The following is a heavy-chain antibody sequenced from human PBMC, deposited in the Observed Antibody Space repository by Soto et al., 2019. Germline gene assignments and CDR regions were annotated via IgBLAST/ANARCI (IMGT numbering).Heavy chain of an antibody. CDR2: ISYDGSNK. V-gene: IGHV3-30-3*01. CDR3: ARDGEASGSYVDNWFDP. CDR1: GFTFSSYA. J-gene: IGHJ5*02. Sequence: GGSLRLSCAASGFTFSSYAMHWVRQAPGKGLEWVAVISYDGSNKYYADSVKGRFTISRDNSKNTLYLQMNSLRAEDTAVYYCARDGEASGSYVDNWFDPWGQGTLVTVSS. D-gene: IGHD1-26*01.